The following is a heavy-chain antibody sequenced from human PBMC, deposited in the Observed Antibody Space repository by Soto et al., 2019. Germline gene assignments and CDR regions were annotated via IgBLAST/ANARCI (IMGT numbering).Heavy chain of an antibody. CDR3: ARHPPRYGDLTSSYYYYYYMDV. CDR1: GYSFTSYW. V-gene: IGHV5-51*01. Sequence: GESLKISCKGSGYSFTSYWIGWVRQMPGKGLEWMGIIYPGDSDTRYSPSFQGQVTISADKSISTAYLQWSSLKASDTAMYYCARHPPRYGDLTSSYYYYYYMDVWGKGTTVTVSS. J-gene: IGHJ6*03. CDR2: IYPGDSDT. D-gene: IGHD4-17*01.